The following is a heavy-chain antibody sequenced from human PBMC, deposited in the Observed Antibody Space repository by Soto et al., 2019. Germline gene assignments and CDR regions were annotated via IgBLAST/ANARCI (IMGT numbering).Heavy chain of an antibody. D-gene: IGHD3-10*01. CDR1: GFPFSIYA. J-gene: IGHJ6*02. Sequence: GGSLRLSCAASGFPFSIYALSWVRQAPGRGLEWVSAISAAGDNTYYADSVKGRFTISRDNSKNTLYLQMNSLRAEDAALYYCAKAPQDIWSYYVYGMDDWGQGIRFAVSS. V-gene: IGHV3-23*01. CDR3: AKAPQDIWSYYVYGMDD. CDR2: ISAAGDNT.